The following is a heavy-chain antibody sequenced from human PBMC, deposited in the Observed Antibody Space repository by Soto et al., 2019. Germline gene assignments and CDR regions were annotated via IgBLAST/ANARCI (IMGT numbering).Heavy chain of an antibody. CDR2: ISYDGSNK. J-gene: IGHJ2*01. CDR3: AKPLAARPRNWRDWYFDL. CDR1: GFTFSSYG. V-gene: IGHV3-30*18. D-gene: IGHD6-6*01. Sequence: HPGGSLRLSCAAAGFTFSSYGMHWVRQAPGKGLEWVAVISYDGSNKYYADSVKGRFTISRDNSKNTLYLQMNSLRAEDTAVYYSAKPLAARPRNWRDWYFDLWGPGTLVIVSS.